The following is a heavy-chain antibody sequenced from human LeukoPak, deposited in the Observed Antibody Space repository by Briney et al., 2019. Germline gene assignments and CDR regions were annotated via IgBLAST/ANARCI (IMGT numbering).Heavy chain of an antibody. D-gene: IGHD1-26*01. V-gene: IGHV3-30*02. CDR2: IRYDGSNI. Sequence: GGSLRLSCAASEFIFSNYGMHWVRQAPGKGLEWVAFIRYDGSNIYYADSVKGRFTISRDNSKNTLYLQMNSLRAEDTAVYYCAKGRGIVGATNDYYYMDVWGKGTTATVSS. CDR3: AKGRGIVGATNDYYYMDV. J-gene: IGHJ6*03. CDR1: EFIFSNYG.